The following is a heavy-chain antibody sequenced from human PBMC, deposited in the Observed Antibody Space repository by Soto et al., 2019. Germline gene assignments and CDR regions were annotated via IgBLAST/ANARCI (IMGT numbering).Heavy chain of an antibody. CDR1: GITVSGNY. CDR3: ARDLRGRMNGGPPYHLAY. Sequence: GSLRLSCAASGITVSGNYMNWVRQAPGKGLEWVSVIYSGGSTYYADSVKGRFTISRDNSKNTLYLQMNSLRAEDTAVYYCARDLRGRMNGGPPYHLAYSGQRTPVTVSS. J-gene: IGHJ1*01. V-gene: IGHV3-66*01. D-gene: IGHD4-17*01. CDR2: IYSGGST.